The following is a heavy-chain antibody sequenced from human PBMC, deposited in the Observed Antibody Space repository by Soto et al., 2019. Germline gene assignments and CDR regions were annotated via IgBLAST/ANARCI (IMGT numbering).Heavy chain of an antibody. J-gene: IGHJ4*02. Sequence: SETLSLTRTVSGDSMATGGHYYNWIRQVPGKGLEWIGYVYYSGATHYTPSLRARATISRDTSKNQFPLRLISVTAADTALYYCARDKDLQPTVWGFWGQGIQVTVSS. V-gene: IGHV4-31*03. CDR2: VYYSGAT. CDR3: ARDKDLQPTVWGF. D-gene: IGHD3-16*01. CDR1: GDSMATGGHY.